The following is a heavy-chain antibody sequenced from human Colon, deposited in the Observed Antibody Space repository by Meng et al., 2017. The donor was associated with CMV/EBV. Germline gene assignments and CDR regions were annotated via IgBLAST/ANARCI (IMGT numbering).Heavy chain of an antibody. D-gene: IGHD3-3*02. CDR2: IRFDGSQQ. V-gene: IGHV3-30*02. Sequence: GQLVEVGGGGVQPGGSLRLSCVTSGFIFSHYSMQWVRQSPGKGLEWVAHIRFDGSQQFYVQSVKGRFTVSRHDPKNTLYLQMNDLRPEDTGVYYCATDHLWGMPNWGRGTLVTVFS. CDR3: ATDHLWGMPN. J-gene: IGHJ4*02. CDR1: GFIFSHYS.